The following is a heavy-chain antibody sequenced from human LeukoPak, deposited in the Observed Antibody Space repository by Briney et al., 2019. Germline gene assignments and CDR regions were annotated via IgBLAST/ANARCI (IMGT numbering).Heavy chain of an antibody. CDR2: INSDGSYT. D-gene: IGHD1-1*01. CDR1: GFSFSNYW. J-gene: IGHJ5*02. V-gene: IGHV3-74*01. Sequence: GGSLRLSCVASGFSFSNYWMYWGRQAPGKGLVWVPRINSDGSYTDYADSAKGRFTISRDNAKDTLYLQMNSLRADDTAVYYCARADNWQSGGAWGQGTLVTVSS. CDR3: ARADNWQSGGA.